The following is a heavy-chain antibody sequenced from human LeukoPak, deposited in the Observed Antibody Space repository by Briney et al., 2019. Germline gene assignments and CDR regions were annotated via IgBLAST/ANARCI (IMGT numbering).Heavy chain of an antibody. CDR2: ISSSSSYI. J-gene: IGHJ6*03. CDR1: GFTFSSYS. Sequence: GGSLRLSCAASGFTFSSYSMNWVRQAPGKGLEWVSSISSSSSYIYYADSVKGRFTISRDNAKNSLYLQMNSLRAEDTAVYYCARGGSRPYYYDSSGYYYDYYYYMDVWGKGTTVTVSS. D-gene: IGHD3-22*01. CDR3: ARGGSRPYYYDSSGYYYDYYYYMDV. V-gene: IGHV3-21*01.